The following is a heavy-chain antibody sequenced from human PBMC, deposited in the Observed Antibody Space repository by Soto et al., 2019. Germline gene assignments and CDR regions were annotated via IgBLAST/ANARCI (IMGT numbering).Heavy chain of an antibody. CDR1: GLTVSNQY. D-gene: IGHD2-8*01. CDR2: IHSGGNT. Sequence: QPGGSLRLSCAASGLTVSNQYMTWVRQAPGKGLEWVSVIHSGGNTFYADSVKGRFTISRDNSKNTLYLQMNSLRAEDTAVYHCARNGRPSLYYYMDVWGKGTTVTVSS. V-gene: IGHV3-66*01. J-gene: IGHJ6*03. CDR3: ARNGRPSLYYYMDV.